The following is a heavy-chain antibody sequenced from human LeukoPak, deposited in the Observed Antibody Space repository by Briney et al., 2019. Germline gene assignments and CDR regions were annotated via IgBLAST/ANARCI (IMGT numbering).Heavy chain of an antibody. Sequence: SVKVSCKASGGTFSSYAISWVRQAPGQGLEWMGRIIPIFGIANYAQKFQGRVTITADKSTSTAYMELSSLRFEDTAVYYCARVPLGYDPVRDYYYGMDVWGQGTTVTVSS. CDR3: ARVPLGYDPVRDYYYGMDV. CDR1: GGTFSSYA. CDR2: IIPIFGIA. V-gene: IGHV1-69*04. J-gene: IGHJ6*02. D-gene: IGHD3-22*01.